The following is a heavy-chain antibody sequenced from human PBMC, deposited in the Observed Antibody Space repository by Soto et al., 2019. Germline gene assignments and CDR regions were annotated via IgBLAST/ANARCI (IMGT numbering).Heavy chain of an antibody. Sequence: GASVKVSCKASGYTFSSYYMHWVRQAPGQGLEWMGMINPSGSSTNYAQKFQGRVTMTRDTSTSTAYMELSSLRSEDTAVYYCARGTSGYTYAFDIWGQGTMVTVSS. D-gene: IGHD3-3*01. CDR1: GYTFSSYY. CDR2: INPSGSST. CDR3: ARGTSGYTYAFDI. V-gene: IGHV1-46*03. J-gene: IGHJ3*02.